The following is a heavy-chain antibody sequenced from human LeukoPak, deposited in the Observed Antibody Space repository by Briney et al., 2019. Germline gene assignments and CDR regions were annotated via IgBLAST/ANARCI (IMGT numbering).Heavy chain of an antibody. J-gene: IGHJ4*02. Sequence: SETLSLTCTVSGGSISSGSYYWSWIRQPAGKGLEWIGRIYTSGSTNYNPSLKSRVTISVDTSKNQFSLKLSSVTAADTAVYYCARGGYMLYWGQGTLVTVSS. CDR2: IYTSGST. CDR1: GGSISSGSYY. CDR3: ARGGYMLY. V-gene: IGHV4-61*02. D-gene: IGHD5-12*01.